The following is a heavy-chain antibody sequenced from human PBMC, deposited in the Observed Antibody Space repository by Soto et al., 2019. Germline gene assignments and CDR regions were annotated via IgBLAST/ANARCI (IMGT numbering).Heavy chain of an antibody. Sequence: QVQLVQSGAEVKKPGSSVKVSCKASGVTFNTFAISWVRQAPGQGLEWMGGIIPVLGPAFYAQKFQGRVTVTADRSTSSAYLELSSLRSEDTAVYFCVRAAKRYFDYWGQGTLVTVSS. V-gene: IGHV1-69*06. CDR1: GVTFNTFA. CDR2: IIPVLGPA. CDR3: VRAAKRYFDY. J-gene: IGHJ4*02.